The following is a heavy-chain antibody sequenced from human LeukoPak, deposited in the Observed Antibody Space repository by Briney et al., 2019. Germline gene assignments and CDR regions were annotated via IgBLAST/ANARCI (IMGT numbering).Heavy chain of an antibody. D-gene: IGHD3-22*01. CDR1: GGTFSSYA. V-gene: IGHV1-69*13. J-gene: IGHJ4*02. Sequence: SVRVSCEASGGTFSSYAISWVRQAPGQGLEWMGGIIPIFGAANYAQKFQGRVTITADESTSTAYMELSSLRSEDTAVYYCARDRDYYDSSGPSGLDYWGQGTLVTVSS. CDR2: IIPIFGAA. CDR3: ARDRDYYDSSGPSGLDY.